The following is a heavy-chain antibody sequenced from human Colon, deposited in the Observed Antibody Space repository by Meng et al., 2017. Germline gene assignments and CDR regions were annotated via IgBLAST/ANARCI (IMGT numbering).Heavy chain of an antibody. J-gene: IGHJ4*02. D-gene: IGHD3-3*01. V-gene: IGHV3-33*03. Sequence: QVQLVGSGGGVVQPGRSLRLSCATSGFTFSGHGMHWVRQAPGKGLEWVALIWYDGSNSYYADSVKGRFFVSRDNSKNTLYLQMNSLRIEDTAVYHCANRFVWGLGTLVTVSS. CDR2: IWYDGSNS. CDR1: GFTFSGHG. CDR3: ANRFV.